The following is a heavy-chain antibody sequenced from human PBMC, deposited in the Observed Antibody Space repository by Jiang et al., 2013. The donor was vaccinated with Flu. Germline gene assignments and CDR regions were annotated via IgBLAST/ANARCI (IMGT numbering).Heavy chain of an antibody. CDR3: ARLPPLGAAAGIGWYFDL. Sequence: KGLEWIGSIYYSGSTYYKPSLKSRVTISVDTSKNKFSLKLSSVTAADTAVYYCARLPPLGAAAGIGWYFDLWGRGTLVTVSS. D-gene: IGHD6-13*01. CDR2: IYYSGST. J-gene: IGHJ2*01. V-gene: IGHV4-39*01.